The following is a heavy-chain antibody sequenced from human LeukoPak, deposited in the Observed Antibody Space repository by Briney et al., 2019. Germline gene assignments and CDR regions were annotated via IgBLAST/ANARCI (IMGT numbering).Heavy chain of an antibody. CDR2: ISGSGGST. D-gene: IGHD3-3*01. CDR1: GFTFSSYA. J-gene: IGHJ4*02. Sequence: GGSLRLSCAASGFTFSSYAMSWVRQAPGKGLEWVSAISGSGGSTYYADSVKGRFTISRDNSKNTLYLQMNSLRAEDTAVYYCAKDQALFGVVITYFDYWGQGTLVTVSS. V-gene: IGHV3-23*01. CDR3: AKDQALFGVVITYFDY.